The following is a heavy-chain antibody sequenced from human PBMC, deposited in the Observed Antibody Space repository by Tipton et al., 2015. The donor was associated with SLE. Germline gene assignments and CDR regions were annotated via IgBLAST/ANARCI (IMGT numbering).Heavy chain of an antibody. CDR1: GGSISSSNW. V-gene: IGHV4-4*02. D-gene: IGHD6-13*01. CDR2: INHSGST. CDR3: ARGQSSSWFSYFQH. J-gene: IGHJ1*01. Sequence: SLRLSCAVSGGSISSSNWWSWIRQPPGKGLEWIGEINHSGSTNYNPSLKSRVTISIDTSKNQFSLKVNSVTAADTAVYYCARGQSSSWFSYFQHWGQGTLVTVSS.